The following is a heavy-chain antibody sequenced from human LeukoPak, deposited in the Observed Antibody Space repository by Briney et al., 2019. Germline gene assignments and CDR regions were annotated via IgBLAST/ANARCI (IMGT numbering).Heavy chain of an antibody. CDR1: GGSISSYY. J-gene: IGHJ4*02. Sequence: SSETVSLTCTVSGGSISSYYWSWIRQPPGKGLEWIGYIYYSGSTNYNPSLKSRVTISVDTSKNQFSLKLSSVTAADTAVYYCARHLGGYSGYDLWYYFDYWGQGTLVTVSS. D-gene: IGHD5-12*01. V-gene: IGHV4-59*08. CDR3: ARHLGGYSGYDLWYYFDY. CDR2: IYYSGST.